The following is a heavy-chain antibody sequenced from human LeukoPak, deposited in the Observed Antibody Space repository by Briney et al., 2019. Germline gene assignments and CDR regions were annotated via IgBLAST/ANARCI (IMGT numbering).Heavy chain of an antibody. CDR1: GFTFDDYA. J-gene: IGHJ4*02. Sequence: PGGSLRLSCATSGFTFDDYAMHWVRQAPGKGPVWVSRINTDGSSTTYADSVKGRFTISRDNAKNTLYLQMNSLRAEDTAVYYCARDSVATLNYWGQGTLVTVSS. D-gene: IGHD4-23*01. CDR3: ARDSVATLNY. CDR2: INTDGSST. V-gene: IGHV3-74*01.